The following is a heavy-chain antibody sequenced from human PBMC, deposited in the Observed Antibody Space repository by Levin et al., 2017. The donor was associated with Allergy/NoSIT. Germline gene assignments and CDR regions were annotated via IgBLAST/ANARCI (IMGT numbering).Heavy chain of an antibody. D-gene: IGHD2-8*02. CDR1: GFTFSSYW. J-gene: IGHJ3*02. V-gene: IGHV3-7*05. Sequence: GESLKISCAASGFTFSSYWMSWVRQAPGKGLEWVANIKQDGTEKYYADSVKGRFTVSKDNAKNAVYLQMSSLRVEDTAVYYCARNWRSAFDIWGLGTMVTVSS. CDR2: IKQDGTEK. CDR3: ARNWRSAFDI.